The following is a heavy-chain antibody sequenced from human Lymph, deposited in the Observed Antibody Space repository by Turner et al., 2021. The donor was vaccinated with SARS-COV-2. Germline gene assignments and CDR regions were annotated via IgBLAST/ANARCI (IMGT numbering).Heavy chain of an antibody. J-gene: IGHJ4*02. D-gene: IGHD3-10*01. CDR3: VRGFDY. CDR1: GGSISSYY. Sequence: QVQLQESGPGLVKPSETLSLTCTVSGGSISSYYWSWIRQPPGKGLEWIGYIYYSGSTNDNPSLKSRVTMSVDTSKNQFSLKLISVTAADTAVYYCVRGFDYWGQGTLVTVSS. V-gene: IGHV4-59*01. CDR2: IYYSGST.